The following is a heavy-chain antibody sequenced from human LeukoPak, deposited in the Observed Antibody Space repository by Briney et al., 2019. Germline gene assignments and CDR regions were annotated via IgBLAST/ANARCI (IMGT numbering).Heavy chain of an antibody. CDR2: ISSSSSTI. J-gene: IGHJ4*02. Sequence: GGSLRLSCAASGFTFSSYSMNWVRQAPGKGLEWVSYISSSSSTIYYADSVKGRFTISRDNAKNSLYLQMNSLRAEDTAVYYCARGGIAAAGETYFDYWGQGTLVTVSS. CDR1: GFTFSSYS. CDR3: ARGGIAAAGETYFDY. D-gene: IGHD6-13*01. V-gene: IGHV3-48*01.